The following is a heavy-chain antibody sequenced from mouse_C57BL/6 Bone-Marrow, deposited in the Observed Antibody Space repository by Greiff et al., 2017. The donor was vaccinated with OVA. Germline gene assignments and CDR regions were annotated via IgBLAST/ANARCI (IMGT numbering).Heavy chain of an antibody. CDR1: GYTFTSYW. CDR2: INPSSGYT. V-gene: IGHV1-7*01. D-gene: IGHD1-1*01. CDR3: ARDYGSSYGWYFDV. J-gene: IGHJ1*03. Sequence: QVQLQQSGAELAKPGASVKLSCKASGYTFTSYWMHWVKQRPGQGLEWIGYINPSSGYTKYNQKFKDKATLTADKYSSTAYMQLSSLTYEDSAVYYCARDYGSSYGWYFDVWGTGTTVTVSS.